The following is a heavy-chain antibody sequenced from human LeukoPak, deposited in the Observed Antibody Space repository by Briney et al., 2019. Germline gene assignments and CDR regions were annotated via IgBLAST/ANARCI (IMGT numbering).Heavy chain of an antibody. D-gene: IGHD3-10*01. J-gene: IGHJ4*02. CDR3: ASQYGSYNY. CDR2: IYYSGST. CDR1: GGSISSSSYY. Sequence: SETLSLTCTVSGGSISSSSYYWGWIRQPPGKGLEWIGSIYYSGSTYYNPSLKSRVTISVDTSTNQFSLKLSSVTATDTAVYYCASQYGSYNYWGQGTLVTVSS. V-gene: IGHV4-39*01.